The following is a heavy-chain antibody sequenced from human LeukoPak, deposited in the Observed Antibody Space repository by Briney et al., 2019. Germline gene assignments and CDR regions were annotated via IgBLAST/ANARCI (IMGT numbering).Heavy chain of an antibody. D-gene: IGHD3-10*01. CDR3: VKGIAYYYYYGMDV. J-gene: IGHJ6*02. CDR2: ISSNGGST. CDR1: GFTFSSYA. V-gene: IGHV3-64D*06. Sequence: GGSLRLSCSASGFTFSSYAMYWVRHAPGKGPEYVSAISSNGGSTYYADSVKGRFTISRDTSKNTLYLQMGSLRPEDTAVYYCVKGIAYYYYYGMDVWGQGTTVTVSS.